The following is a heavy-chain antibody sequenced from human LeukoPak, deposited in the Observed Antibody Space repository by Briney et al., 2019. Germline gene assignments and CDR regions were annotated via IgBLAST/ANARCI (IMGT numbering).Heavy chain of an antibody. V-gene: IGHV3-23*01. Sequence: GGSLRLSCAASGFTLSSYAMSWVRQAPGKGLEWVSSISGSGGYTYYADSVKGRFTISRDNSKNTLYLQMNSLRAEDTAVYFCAKSRSGSANWALQIFDNWGQGTLVTVSS. CDR2: ISGSGGYT. CDR1: GFTLSSYA. D-gene: IGHD1-1*01. CDR3: AKSRSGSANWALQIFDN. J-gene: IGHJ4*02.